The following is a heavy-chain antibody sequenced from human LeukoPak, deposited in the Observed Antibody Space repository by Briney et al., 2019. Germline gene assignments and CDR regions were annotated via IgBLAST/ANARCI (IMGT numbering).Heavy chain of an antibody. Sequence: ASVKVSCKASGYTFTSYYMHWVRQAPGQGLEWMGIIDPSGGSTTYAQKLQGRVTMTRDTFTSTVYMELSSLRSEDPAVYYCARVYTSRKKGNWCDPWGEGTLVSVSS. D-gene: IGHD2-2*02. CDR2: IDPSGGST. J-gene: IGHJ5*02. V-gene: IGHV1-46*04. CDR3: ARVYTSRKKGNWCDP. CDR1: GYTFTSYY.